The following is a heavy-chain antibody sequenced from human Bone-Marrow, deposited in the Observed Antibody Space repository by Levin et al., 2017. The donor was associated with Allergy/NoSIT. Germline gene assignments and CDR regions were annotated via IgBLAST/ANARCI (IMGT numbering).Heavy chain of an antibody. J-gene: IGHJ4*02. V-gene: IGHV4-31*03. D-gene: IGHD3-16*01. CDR1: GGSISSGGYY. Sequence: SETLSLTCTVSGGSISSGGYYWSWIRQHPGKGLEWIGYIYYSGSTYYNPSLKSRVTISVDTSKNQFSLKLSSVTAADTAVYYCARGYYDYVWGSNTQPGLDYWGQGTLVTVSS. CDR3: ARGYYDYVWGSNTQPGLDY. CDR2: IYYSGST.